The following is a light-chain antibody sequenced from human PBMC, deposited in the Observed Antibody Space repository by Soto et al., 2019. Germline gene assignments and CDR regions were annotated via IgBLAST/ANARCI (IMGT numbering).Light chain of an antibody. J-gene: IGKJ1*01. V-gene: IGKV3-20*01. CDR2: GAS. CDR3: QQYGTSPRT. CDR1: QSIFSNY. Sequence: EVMLTQSPGTLSLSPGERATLSCRASQSIFSNYLAWYQQKSGQAPRLLIYGASNRATGIPDRFSGRGSGTDFTLTISRREPEDFAVYYCQQYGTSPRTFGQGTKVEFK.